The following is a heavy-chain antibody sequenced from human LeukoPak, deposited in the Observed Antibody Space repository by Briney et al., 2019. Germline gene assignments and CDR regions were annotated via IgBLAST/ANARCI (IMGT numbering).Heavy chain of an antibody. CDR2: LYSGGGA. J-gene: IGHJ3*02. D-gene: IGHD3-9*01. CDR3: ARGKTSDDIIEDAFDI. CDR1: GFSVNTNY. V-gene: IGHV3-66*01. Sequence: GGSLRLSCAASGFSVNTNYMTWVRQAPGKGMEWVSVLYSGGGAYYADSVKDRFTISRDYSQNTLLLQMNSLRAEDTALYYCARGKTSDDIIEDAFDIWGQGTMVAVSS.